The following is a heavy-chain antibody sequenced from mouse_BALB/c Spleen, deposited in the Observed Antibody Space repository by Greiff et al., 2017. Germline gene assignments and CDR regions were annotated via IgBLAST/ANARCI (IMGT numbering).Heavy chain of an antibody. CDR2: ISNGGGST. J-gene: IGHJ2*01. CDR3: ARGRDGYFDY. V-gene: IGHV5-12-2*01. D-gene: IGHD1-1*01. Sequence: EVQLVESGGGLVQPGGSLKLSCAASGFTFSSYTMSWVRQTPEKRLEWVAYISNGGGSTYYPDTVKGRFTISRDNAKNTLYLQMSSLKSEDTAMYYCARGRDGYFDYWGQGTTLTVSS. CDR1: GFTFSSYT.